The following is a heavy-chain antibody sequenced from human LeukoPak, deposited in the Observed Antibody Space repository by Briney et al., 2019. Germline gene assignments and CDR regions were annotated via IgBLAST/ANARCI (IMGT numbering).Heavy chain of an antibody. CDR2: INSNSGDT. J-gene: IGHJ4*02. D-gene: IGHD2-15*01. V-gene: IGHV1-2*02. CDR1: GYTFSDYY. Sequence: ASVKVSCKASGYTFSDYYIHWVRQAPGQGLEWLGWINSNSGDTEYAQRLQGRVTLTRDTSISTAYMEVSSLRSDDTAVYYCARESAGFGGFDYWGQGSPVAVSS. CDR3: ARESAGFGGFDY.